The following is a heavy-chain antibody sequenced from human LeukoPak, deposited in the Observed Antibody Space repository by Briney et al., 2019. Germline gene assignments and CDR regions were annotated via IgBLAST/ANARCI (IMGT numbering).Heavy chain of an antibody. J-gene: IGHJ4*02. Sequence: SVTVSCKASGFTFTSSAMQWVRQARGQRLEWIGWIVVGSGNTNYAQKFQERVTITRDMSTSTAYMELSSLRSEDTAVYYCAAAVYDSSGYYYEYYFDYWGQGTLVTVSS. V-gene: IGHV1-58*02. CDR3: AAAVYDSSGYYYEYYFDY. CDR2: IVVGSGNT. D-gene: IGHD3-22*01. CDR1: GFTFTSSA.